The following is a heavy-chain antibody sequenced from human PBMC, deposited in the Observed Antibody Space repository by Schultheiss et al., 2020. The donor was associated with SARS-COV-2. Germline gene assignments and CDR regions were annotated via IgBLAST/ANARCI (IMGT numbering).Heavy chain of an antibody. J-gene: IGHJ4*02. D-gene: IGHD6-13*01. V-gene: IGHV4-39*01. CDR1: GGSIRSSSYY. CDR2: IYYSGST. Sequence: SQTLSLTCTVSGGSIRSSSYYWGWIRQPPGKGLEWIGSIYYSGSTYYNPSLKSRVTVSVDTSKTQFSLKLSSVTAEDTAVYYCARIIADPYYFDYWGQGTLVTVSS. CDR3: ARIIADPYYFDY.